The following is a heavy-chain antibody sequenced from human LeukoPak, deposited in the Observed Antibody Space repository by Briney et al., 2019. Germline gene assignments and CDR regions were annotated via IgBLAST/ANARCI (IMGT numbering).Heavy chain of an antibody. V-gene: IGHV3-9*01. CDR1: GFTFDDYA. J-gene: IGHJ3*02. Sequence: GGSLRLSCAASGFTFDDYAMHWVRQAPGKGLEWVSGISWNSGSIGYADSVKGRFTISRDNAENSLYLQMNSLRAEDTALYYCAKDKEQWLVGAFDIWGQGTMVTVSS. CDR2: ISWNSGSI. D-gene: IGHD6-19*01. CDR3: AKDKEQWLVGAFDI.